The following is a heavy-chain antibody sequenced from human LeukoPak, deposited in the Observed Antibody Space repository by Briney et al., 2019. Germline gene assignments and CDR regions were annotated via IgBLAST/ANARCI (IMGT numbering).Heavy chain of an antibody. CDR1: GGSISSYY. D-gene: IGHD2-15*01. CDR3: ARLVVVAALDI. J-gene: IGHJ3*02. Sequence: SETLSLTCTDSGGSISSYYWSWIRQPPGKGLEWIGYIYYSGSTNYNPSLKSRVTISVDTSKNQFSLKLSSVTAADTAVYYCARLVVVAALDIWGQGTMVTVSS. V-gene: IGHV4-59*01. CDR2: IYYSGST.